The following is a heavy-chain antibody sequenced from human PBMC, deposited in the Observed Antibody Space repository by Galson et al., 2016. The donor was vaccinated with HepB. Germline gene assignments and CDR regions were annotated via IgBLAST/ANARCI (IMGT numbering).Heavy chain of an antibody. D-gene: IGHD3-3*01. V-gene: IGHV3-53*01. J-gene: IGHJ2*01. Sequence: SLRLSCAASGFIVSSNDMSWVRQAPGKGLEWVSVLYSGGGTYYADSVKGRFTISRDNSKNTLYLQMNSLRAEDTAVYYCASLRFKGFDLWGRGTLVTVSS. CDR2: LYSGGGT. CDR3: ASLRFKGFDL. CDR1: GFIVSSND.